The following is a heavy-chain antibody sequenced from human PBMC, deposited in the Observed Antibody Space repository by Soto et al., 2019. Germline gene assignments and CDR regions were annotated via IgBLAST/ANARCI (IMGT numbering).Heavy chain of an antibody. J-gene: IGHJ4*02. CDR3: AAGSGYYYGYFDY. D-gene: IGHD3-22*01. CDR1: GFTFTSSA. CDR2: IVVGSGNT. V-gene: IGHV1-58*01. Sequence: SVKVSCRASGFTFTSSAVQWVRQARGQRLEWIGWIVVGSGNTNYAQKFQERVTITRDMSTSTAYMELSSLRSEDTAVYYCAAGSGYYYGYFDYWGQGTLVTVSS.